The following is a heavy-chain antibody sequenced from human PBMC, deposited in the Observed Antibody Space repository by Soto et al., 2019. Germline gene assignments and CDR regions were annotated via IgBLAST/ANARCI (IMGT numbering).Heavy chain of an antibody. CDR2: IYSGGST. J-gene: IGHJ2*01. Sequence: GGSLRLSCAASGFTVSSNYMSWVRQAPGKGLEWVSVIYSGGSTYYADSVKGRFTISRDNSKNTLYLQMNSLRAEDTAVYYCARSDGAAQLYWYFDLWGRGTLVTVSS. D-gene: IGHD6-6*01. V-gene: IGHV3-66*02. CDR1: GFTVSSNY. CDR3: ARSDGAAQLYWYFDL.